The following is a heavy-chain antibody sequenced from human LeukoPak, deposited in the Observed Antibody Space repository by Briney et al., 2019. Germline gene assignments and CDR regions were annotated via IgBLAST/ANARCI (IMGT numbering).Heavy chain of an antibody. CDR3: ARVSTVVTYFDY. CDR2: IYYSGST. CDR1: GGSISSYY. Sequence: SETLSLTCTVSGGSISSYYWSWIRQHPGKGLEWIGYIYYSGSTYYNPSLKSRVTISVDTSKNQFSLKLSSVTAADTAVYYCARVSTVVTYFDYWGQGTLVTVSS. D-gene: IGHD4-23*01. V-gene: IGHV4-59*06. J-gene: IGHJ4*02.